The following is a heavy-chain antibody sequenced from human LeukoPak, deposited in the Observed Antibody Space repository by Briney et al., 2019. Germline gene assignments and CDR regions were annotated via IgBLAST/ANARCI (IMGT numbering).Heavy chain of an antibody. V-gene: IGHV4-39*07. Sequence: PSETLSLTCTVSGGSISSSSYYWGWIRQPPGKGLEWIGSIYYSGSTYYNPSLKSRVTISIDTSKNQFSLKLSSVTAADTAVYYCARDNRDPWLDDGAYFDYWGQGTLVTVSS. CDR1: GGSISSSSYY. D-gene: IGHD6-19*01. CDR2: IYYSGST. J-gene: IGHJ4*02. CDR3: ARDNRDPWLDDGAYFDY.